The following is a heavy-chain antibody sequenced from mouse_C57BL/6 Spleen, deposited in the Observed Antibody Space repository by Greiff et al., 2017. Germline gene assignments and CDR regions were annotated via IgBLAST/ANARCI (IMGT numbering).Heavy chain of an antibody. CDR1: GFSLTSYG. V-gene: IGHV2-5*01. J-gene: IGHJ4*01. CDR3: AKKERAYYAMDY. D-gene: IGHD3-1*01. Sequence: VHLVESGPGLVQPSQSLSITCTASGFSLTSYGVHWVRQSPGKGLEWLGVIWSGGSTDYNAAFMSRLSITKDNSKSQVFFKMNSLQADDTAIYYCAKKERAYYAMDYWGQGTSVTVSS. CDR2: IWSGGST.